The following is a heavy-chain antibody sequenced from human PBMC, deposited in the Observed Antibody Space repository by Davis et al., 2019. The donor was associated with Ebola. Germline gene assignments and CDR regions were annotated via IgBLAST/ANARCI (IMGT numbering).Heavy chain of an antibody. CDR1: GYTSTSYG. Sequence: ASVKVSCKASGYTSTSYGISWVRQAPGQGLEWMGWISAYNGNTNYAQKLQGRVTMTTDTSTSTAYMELRSLRSDDTAVYYCARDRGWIQLSGLFDYWGQGTLVTVSS. CDR3: ARDRGWIQLSGLFDY. V-gene: IGHV1-18*01. J-gene: IGHJ4*02. CDR2: ISAYNGNT. D-gene: IGHD5-18*01.